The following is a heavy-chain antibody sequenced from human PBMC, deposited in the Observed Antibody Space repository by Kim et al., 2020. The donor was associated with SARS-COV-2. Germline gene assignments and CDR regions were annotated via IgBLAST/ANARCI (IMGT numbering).Heavy chain of an antibody. CDR3: ATSHTSTT. J-gene: IGHJ4*02. D-gene: IGHD4-17*01. V-gene: IGHV1-69*01. CDR2: FGTA. Sequence: FGTANYAQKFQGRVTITADESTSTAYMELSSLRSEDTAVYYCATSHTSTTWGQGTLVTVSS.